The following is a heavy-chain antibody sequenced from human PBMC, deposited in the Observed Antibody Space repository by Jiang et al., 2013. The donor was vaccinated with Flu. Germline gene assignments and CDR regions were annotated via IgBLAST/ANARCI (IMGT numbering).Heavy chain of an antibody. CDR1: GLHLYQVTG. V-gene: IGHV5-51*01. CDR3: ARRGSGWLT. D-gene: IGHD6-19*01. J-gene: IGHJ5*02. CDR2: IYPGDSDT. Sequence: GAEVKKPGESLKISCKGSGLHLYQVTGIGWVRQMPGKGLEWMGIIYPGDSDTRYSPPFQGQVTISADKSISTAYLQWNSLKASDTAMYYCARRGSGWLTWGQGTLVTVSS.